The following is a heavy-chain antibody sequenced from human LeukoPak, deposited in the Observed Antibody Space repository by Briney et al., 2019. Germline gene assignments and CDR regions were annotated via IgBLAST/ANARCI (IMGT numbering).Heavy chain of an antibody. CDR2: ISSSSSYI. J-gene: IGHJ6*02. CDR3: ARDLGAYCGGDCPSFYGDYGMDV. D-gene: IGHD2-21*02. CDR1: GFTFSSYS. V-gene: IGHV3-21*01. Sequence: GGSLRLSCAASGFTFSSYSMNWVRQAPGKGLEWVSSISSSSSYIYYADSVKGRFTISRDNAKNSLYLQMNSLRAEDTAVYYCARDLGAYCGGDCPSFYGDYGMDVWGQGTTVTVSS.